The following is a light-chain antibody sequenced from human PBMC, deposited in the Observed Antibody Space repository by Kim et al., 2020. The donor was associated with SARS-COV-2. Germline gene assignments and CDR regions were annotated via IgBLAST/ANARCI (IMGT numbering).Light chain of an antibody. CDR2: RIN. J-gene: IGLJ3*02. V-gene: IGLV10-54*04. Sequence: RQTATITCTRNSNNVGDRGAAWLQLQQGHPPKLLSDRINLRPSGSSAGFSASRSGNTASLTITGLQPEDEADYYCSAWDSSLNAWVFGGGTQLTVL. CDR1: SNNVGDRG. CDR3: SAWDSSLNAWV.